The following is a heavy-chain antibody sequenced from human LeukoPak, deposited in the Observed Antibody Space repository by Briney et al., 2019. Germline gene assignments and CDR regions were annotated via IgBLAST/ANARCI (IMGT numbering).Heavy chain of an antibody. J-gene: IGHJ3*02. CDR1: GYTFTSYA. CDR3: AAVTTLSAFDI. Sequence: ASVKVSCKASGYTFTSYAMHWVRQAPGQRLEWMGWINAGNGNTKYSQKFQGRVTITRDTSASTAYMELSSLSSEDTAVYYCAAVTTLSAFDIWGQGTMVTVSS. V-gene: IGHV1-3*01. D-gene: IGHD4-11*01. CDR2: INAGNGNT.